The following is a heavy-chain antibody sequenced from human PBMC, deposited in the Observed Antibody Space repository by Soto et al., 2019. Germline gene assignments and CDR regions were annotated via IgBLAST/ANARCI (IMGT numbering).Heavy chain of an antibody. V-gene: IGHV3-30*03. CDR1: GFTFSSYG. D-gene: IGHD6-13*01. J-gene: IGHJ4*02. CDR3: GAGQYFSDY. Sequence: QVQLVESGGGVVQPGRSLRLSCAASGFTFSSYGMHWVRQAPGKGLEWVALISYDVSDKYYADSVKGRFTISRDNSKNTLYLQMNSLRVEDTAVYYCGAGQYFSDYWGQGTLVTVSS. CDR2: ISYDVSDK.